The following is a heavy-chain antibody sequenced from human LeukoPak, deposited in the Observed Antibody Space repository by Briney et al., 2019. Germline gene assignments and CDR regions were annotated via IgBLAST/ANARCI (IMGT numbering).Heavy chain of an antibody. CDR2: MPYSGST. J-gene: IGHJ5*02. Sequence: SETLSLTCTVSGGSISSYYWSWLRQPPGKGLEWIGNMPYSGSTTYNPFLKSRVTISVDTSKNQLSLKLSSVTAADTAVYFCARNPIAMVRGVIRDNWFDPWGQGTLVTVSS. V-gene: IGHV4-59*01. CDR3: ARNPIAMVRGVIRDNWFDP. CDR1: GGSISSYY. D-gene: IGHD3-10*01.